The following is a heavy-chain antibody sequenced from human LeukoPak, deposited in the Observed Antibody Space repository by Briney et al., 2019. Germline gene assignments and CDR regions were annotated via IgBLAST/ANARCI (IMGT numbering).Heavy chain of an antibody. CDR3: ARDQSSYDDILTGYLIYYGMDV. V-gene: IGHV3-48*01. J-gene: IGHJ6*02. CDR2: ISSTSSTI. CDR1: GFTFSSYS. Sequence: PGGSLRLSCAASGFTFSSYSINWVRQAPGKGLEWVSYISSTSSTIYYADSVKGRFTISRDNAKSSLYLQMNSLRAEDTAVYYCARDQSSYDDILTGYLIYYGMDVWGQGTPVTVSS. D-gene: IGHD3-9*01.